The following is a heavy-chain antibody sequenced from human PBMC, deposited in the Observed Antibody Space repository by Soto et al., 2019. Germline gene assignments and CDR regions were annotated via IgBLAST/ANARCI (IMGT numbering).Heavy chain of an antibody. J-gene: IGHJ3*02. CDR3: ASKFGELLADAFDI. V-gene: IGHV4-59*12. CDR2: IYYSGST. CDR1: GGSISSYY. Sequence: SETLSLTCTVSGGSISSYYWNWIRQPPGKGLEWIGYIYYSGSTNYNPSLKSRVTISVDTSKNQFSLKLSSVTAADTAVYYCASKFGELLADAFDIWGQGTMVTVSS. D-gene: IGHD3-10*01.